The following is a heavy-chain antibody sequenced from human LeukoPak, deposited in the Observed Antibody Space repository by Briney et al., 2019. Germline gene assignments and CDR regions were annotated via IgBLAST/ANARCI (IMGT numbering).Heavy chain of an antibody. CDR3: VTTVYHYVNIGYYY. CDR1: GYSFSSCW. D-gene: IGHD3-22*01. Sequence: PGESLKISYKTSGYSFSSCWTGWVRQMPGKGLEWMGIIYPGGSDTRYSPSFQGQVTISADESISTVYLQWSSLKASDTALYYCVTTVYHYVNIGYYYWGQGTLVTVSS. J-gene: IGHJ4*02. V-gene: IGHV5-51*01. CDR2: IYPGGSDT.